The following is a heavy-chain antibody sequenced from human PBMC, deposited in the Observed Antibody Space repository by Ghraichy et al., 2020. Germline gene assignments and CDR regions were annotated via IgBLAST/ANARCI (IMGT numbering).Heavy chain of an antibody. CDR3: ARDRASGQQLGYNWFDP. Sequence: SETLSLPCAVSGVAITTYYWSWLRPPAGKGLEWIGRIFSGGNTDYSPSLKSRVTISIDTSKNHFSLKLSSVTAPDTAVYYCARDRASGQQLGYNWFDPWGQGTLVTVSS. CDR1: GVAITTYY. D-gene: IGHD6-13*01. CDR2: IFSGGNT. V-gene: IGHV4-4*07. J-gene: IGHJ5*02.